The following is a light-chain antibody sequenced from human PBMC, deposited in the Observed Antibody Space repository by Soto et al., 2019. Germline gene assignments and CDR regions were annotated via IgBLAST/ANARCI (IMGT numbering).Light chain of an antibody. J-gene: IGKJ1*01. CDR1: QSVSSSY. CDR2: GAS. V-gene: IGKV3-20*01. Sequence: EIVLTQSPGTLSLSPGERATLSCMASQSVSSSYLAWYQQKPGQAPRLLIYGASSRATGIPDRFSGSGSGTDFTLTISRLEPEDFAVYYCQQYGSSPTSTFGQGTKVEIK. CDR3: QQYGSSPTST.